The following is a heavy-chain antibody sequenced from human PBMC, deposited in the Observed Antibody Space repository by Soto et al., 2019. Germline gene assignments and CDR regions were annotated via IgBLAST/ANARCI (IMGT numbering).Heavy chain of an antibody. V-gene: IGHV3-30-3*01. D-gene: IGHD3-22*01. Sequence: GGSLRLSCAASGFTFSSYAMHWVRQAPGKGLEWVAVISYDGSNKYYADSVKGRFTISRDNSKNTLYLQMNSLRAEDTAVYYCARAPSGYYPNWFDPWGQGTLVTVSS. CDR3: ARAPSGYYPNWFDP. CDR1: GFTFSSYA. J-gene: IGHJ5*02. CDR2: ISYDGSNK.